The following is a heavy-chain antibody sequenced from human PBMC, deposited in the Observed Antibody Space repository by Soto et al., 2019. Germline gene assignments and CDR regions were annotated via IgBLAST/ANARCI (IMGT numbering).Heavy chain of an antibody. Sequence: PSETLSLTCTVSGGSISSGGYYWSWIRQHPGKGLEWIGYIYYSGSTYYNPSLKSRVTISVDTSKNQFSLKLSSVTAADTAVYYCARDEAVARYGMDVWGQGTTVTVSS. CDR1: GGSISSGGYY. CDR2: IYYSGST. D-gene: IGHD6-19*01. J-gene: IGHJ6*02. V-gene: IGHV4-31*02. CDR3: ARDEAVARYGMDV.